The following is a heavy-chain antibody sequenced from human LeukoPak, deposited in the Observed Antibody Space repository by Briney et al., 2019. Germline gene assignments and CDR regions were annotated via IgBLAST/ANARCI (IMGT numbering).Heavy chain of an antibody. V-gene: IGHV4-59*01. CDR2: IYYTGNT. CDR1: GGSISSYY. Sequence: SETLSLTCTVSGGSISSYYWSWIRQPPGKGLEWIGYIYYTGNTNYNPSLKSRVTISVDTSKNQFSLKLSSVTAADTAIYYCARGGYYGSGNDFRFDPWGQGTLVTVSS. D-gene: IGHD3-10*01. J-gene: IGHJ5*02. CDR3: ARGGYYGSGNDFRFDP.